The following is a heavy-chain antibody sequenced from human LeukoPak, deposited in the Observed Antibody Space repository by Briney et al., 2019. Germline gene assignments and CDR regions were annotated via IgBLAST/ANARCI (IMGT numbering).Heavy chain of an antibody. V-gene: IGHV3-9*01. CDR3: AKDIDHDYVRGGDY. D-gene: IGHD3-16*01. J-gene: IGHJ4*02. CDR2: ISWNSGSI. Sequence: GGSLRLSCAASGFTFDDYAMHWVRQAPGKGVEWVSGISWNSGSIGYADSVKGRFTISRDNAKNSLYLQMNSLRAEDTALYYCAKDIDHDYVRGGDYWGQGTLVTVSS. CDR1: GFTFDDYA.